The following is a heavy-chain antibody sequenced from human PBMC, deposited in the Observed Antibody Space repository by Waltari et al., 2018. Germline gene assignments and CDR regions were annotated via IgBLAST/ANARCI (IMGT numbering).Heavy chain of an antibody. CDR3: ARLRRSKGGNWFDP. D-gene: IGHD3-16*01. J-gene: IGHJ5*02. Sequence: QVQLVQSGAEVKKPGASVKVSCKASGYTFTSYDTHWVRQATGQGLEGMGWMNPNSGNTGYAQKFQGRVTITRNTSISTAYMELSSLRSEDTAVYYCARLRRSKGGNWFDPWGQGTLVTVSS. CDR2: MNPNSGNT. V-gene: IGHV1-8*03. CDR1: GYTFTSYD.